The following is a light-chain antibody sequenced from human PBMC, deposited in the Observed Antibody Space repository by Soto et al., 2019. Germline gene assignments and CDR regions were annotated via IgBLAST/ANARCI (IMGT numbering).Light chain of an antibody. CDR2: DVS. Sequence: QSVLTQPASVSGSPGQSITISCTGTSSDVGGYNYVSWYQQHPGKAPKLMIYDVSNRPSGVSNRFSGSKSGNTASLTISGLQAEDEADYYCSSYTSISGVFGTGTKDTDL. CDR3: SSYTSISGV. J-gene: IGLJ1*01. CDR1: SSDVGGYNY. V-gene: IGLV2-14*01.